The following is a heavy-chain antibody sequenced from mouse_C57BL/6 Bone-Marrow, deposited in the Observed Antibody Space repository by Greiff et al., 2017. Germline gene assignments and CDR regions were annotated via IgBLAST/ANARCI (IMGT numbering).Heavy chain of an antibody. D-gene: IGHD1-1*01. CDR1: GYTFTSYW. J-gene: IGHJ4*01. CDR2: INPSSGYT. CDR3: ARVGSRNYYAMDY. V-gene: IGHV1-7*01. Sequence: VQLKQSGAELAKPGASVKLSCKASGYTFTSYWMHWVKQRPGQGLEWIGYINPSSGYTKYNQKFKDKATLTADKSSSTAYMQLSSLTYEDSAVYYCARVGSRNYYAMDYWGQGTSVTVSS.